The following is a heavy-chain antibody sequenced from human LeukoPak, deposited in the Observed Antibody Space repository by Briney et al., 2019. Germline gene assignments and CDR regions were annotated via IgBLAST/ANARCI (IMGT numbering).Heavy chain of an antibody. D-gene: IGHD6-19*01. Sequence: SETLSLTCTVSGGSITSSSFYWGWIRQPPGKGLEWIGSISYSGSTYYNPSLKSRVTISVDTSKNQFSLKLSSVTAADTAVYYCARHHSSGWYFDYWGQGTLVTVSS. V-gene: IGHV4-39*01. CDR1: GGSITSSSFY. CDR2: ISYSGST. CDR3: ARHHSSGWYFDY. J-gene: IGHJ4*02.